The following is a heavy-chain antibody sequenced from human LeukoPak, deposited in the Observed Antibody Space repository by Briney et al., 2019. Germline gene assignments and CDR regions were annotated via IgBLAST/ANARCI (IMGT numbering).Heavy chain of an antibody. J-gene: IGHJ6*03. D-gene: IGHD4-23*01. CDR2: IIPIFGTA. V-gene: IGHV1-69*05. Sequence: GASVKVSCTASGGTFSSYAISWVRQAPGQGLEWMGGIIPIFGTANYAQKFQGRVTITTDESTSTAYMELSSLRSEDTAVYYCARGTYGGNAADYYYYYMDVWGKGTTVTVSS. CDR1: GGTFSSYA. CDR3: ARGTYGGNAADYYYYYMDV.